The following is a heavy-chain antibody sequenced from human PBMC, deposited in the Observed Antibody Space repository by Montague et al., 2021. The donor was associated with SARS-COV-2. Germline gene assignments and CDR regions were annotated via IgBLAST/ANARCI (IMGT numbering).Heavy chain of an antibody. D-gene: IGHD3-10*01. CDR3: ARGLWFGELLYYYYYYGTDV. Sequence: CAISGDSVCVENAGWRWVRQSPARGPQWLVGTCYRLKWYNDYAVSVKSRITINPDTSKNQFSLQLNSVTPEDTAVYYCARGLWFGELLYYYYYYGTDVWGQGTTVTVSS. J-gene: IGHJ6*02. V-gene: IGHV6-1*01. CDR1: GDSVCVENAG. CDR2: TCYRLKWYN.